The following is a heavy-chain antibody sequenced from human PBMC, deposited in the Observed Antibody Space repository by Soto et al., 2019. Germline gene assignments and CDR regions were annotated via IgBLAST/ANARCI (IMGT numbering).Heavy chain of an antibody. Sequence: QVQLVQSGAEVKKPGASVKVSCKASGYTFTSYAMHWVRQAPGQRLEWMGWINAGNGNTKYSQKFQGRVTITRDTSASTAYMELSSLRSEDTAVYYCAIVGRYYYDSRQFDYWGQGTLVTVSS. J-gene: IGHJ4*02. D-gene: IGHD3-22*01. CDR1: GYTFTSYA. V-gene: IGHV1-3*01. CDR3: AIVGRYYYDSRQFDY. CDR2: INAGNGNT.